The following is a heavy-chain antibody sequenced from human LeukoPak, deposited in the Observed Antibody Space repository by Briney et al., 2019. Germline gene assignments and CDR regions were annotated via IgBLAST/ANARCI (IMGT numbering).Heavy chain of an antibody. D-gene: IGHD4-17*01. CDR1: GFTFDDYA. J-gene: IGHJ6*03. V-gene: IGHV3-9*01. Sequence: GGSLRLSCAASGFTFDDYAMHWARQAPGKGLEWVSGISWNSGSIGYADSVKGRFTISRDNAKNSLYLQMNSLRAEDTAVYYCAKVDYGDYGIGDYYYMDVWGKGTTVTVSS. CDR3: AKVDYGDYGIGDYYYMDV. CDR2: ISWNSGSI.